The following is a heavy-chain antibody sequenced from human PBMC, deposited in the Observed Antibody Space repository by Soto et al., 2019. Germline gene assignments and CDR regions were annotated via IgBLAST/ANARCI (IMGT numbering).Heavy chain of an antibody. D-gene: IGHD1-1*01. CDR2: LTADSGDT. J-gene: IGHJ4*02. Sequence: EVQLLESGGTLVQPGGSLRLSCVASGFTFSSHTMNWVRQAPGKGLEWVSILTADSGDTSYADSIKGRFTIARDNSKNTLYLRMNSLRAKDAAIYYCTRSLDRRILAIWGQGALCTVS. CDR3: TRSLDRRILAI. CDR1: GFTFSSHT. V-gene: IGHV3-23*01.